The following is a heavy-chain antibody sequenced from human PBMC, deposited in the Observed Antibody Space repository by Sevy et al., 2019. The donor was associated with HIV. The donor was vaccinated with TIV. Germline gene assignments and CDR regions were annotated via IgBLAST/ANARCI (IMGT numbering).Heavy chain of an antibody. V-gene: IGHV3-30*18. CDR3: ANDNHSSGWPYYYYYYMDV. Sequence: GGSLRLSCAASGFTFSSYGMHWVRQAPGKGLEWVAVISYDGSNKYYADSVKGRFTISRDNSKNTLYLQMNSLRAEDTAVYYCANDNHSSGWPYYYYYYMDVWGKGTTVTVSS. CDR1: GFTFSSYG. D-gene: IGHD6-19*01. J-gene: IGHJ6*03. CDR2: ISYDGSNK.